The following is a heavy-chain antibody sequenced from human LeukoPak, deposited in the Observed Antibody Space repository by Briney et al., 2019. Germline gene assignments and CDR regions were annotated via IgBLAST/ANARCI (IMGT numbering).Heavy chain of an antibody. V-gene: IGHV3-21*05. J-gene: IGHJ4*02. CDR2: ISSSSSYI. CDR3: ASSSRGVTYYYDSSGYYPDY. Sequence: GGSLRLSCAASGFTFSSYSMNWVRQAPGKGLEWVSYISSSSSYIYYADSVKGRFTISRDNAKNSLYLQMNSLRAEDTAVYYCASSSRGVTYYYDSSGYYPDYWGQGTLVTVSS. CDR1: GFTFSSYS. D-gene: IGHD3-22*01.